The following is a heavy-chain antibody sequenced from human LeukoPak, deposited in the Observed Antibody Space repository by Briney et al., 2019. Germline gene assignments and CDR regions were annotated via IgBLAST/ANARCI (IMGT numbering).Heavy chain of an antibody. D-gene: IGHD3-3*01. CDR1: GGSISSGGYY. Sequence: PSETLSLTCTVSGGSISSGGYYWSWIRQHPGKGLEWIGYIYYSGSTYYNPSLKSRVTISVDTSKNQFSLKLSSVTAADTAVYYCARDSIANYDFWSGYYRLYGGDAFDIWGQGTMVTVSS. V-gene: IGHV4-31*03. J-gene: IGHJ3*02. CDR2: IYYSGST. CDR3: ARDSIANYDFWSGYYRLYGGDAFDI.